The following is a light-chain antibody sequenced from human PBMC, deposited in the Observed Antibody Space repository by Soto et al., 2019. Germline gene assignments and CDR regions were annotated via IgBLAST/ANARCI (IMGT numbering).Light chain of an antibody. CDR3: AAWDDSLNGVV. CDR1: SSNIGSNT. V-gene: IGLV1-44*01. J-gene: IGLJ2*01. Sequence: QSVLTQPPSASGTPGQRVTISCSGSSSNIGSNTVNWYQQLPGTAPKLLIYSNNQRPSGVPDRFSGSKSGTSASLAISGLQSEDEADYYCAAWDDSLNGVVCGGGTKLPVL. CDR2: SNN.